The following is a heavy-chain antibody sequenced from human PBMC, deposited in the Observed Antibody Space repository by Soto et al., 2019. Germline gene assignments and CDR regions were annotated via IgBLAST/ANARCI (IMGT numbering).Heavy chain of an antibody. CDR1: GGSIDNIPYY. V-gene: IGHV4-39*07. D-gene: IGHD6-13*01. CDR3: ARYIQAAAGTGYYYYYYMDV. J-gene: IGHJ6*03. CDR2: IYYSRST. Sequence: SETLSLTCTVSGGSIDNIPYYWGWIRQSPGRGLEWIGEIYYSRSTNYNPSLKSRVSISVDKSKNQFSLKLSSVTAADTAVYYCARYIQAAAGTGYYYYYYMDVWGKGTTVTLSS.